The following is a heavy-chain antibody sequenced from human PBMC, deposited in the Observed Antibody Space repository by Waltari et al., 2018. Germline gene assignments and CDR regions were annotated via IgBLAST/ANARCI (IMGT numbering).Heavy chain of an antibody. CDR3: ARLPTKYYDSTGWGFFDQ. CDR1: GDFLSDAH. V-gene: IGHV4-59*08. Sequence: HVQLQESGPGLVKPSETLSLTCTVSGDFLSDAHWTWIRRAPGKGLEWIAYLRNTGGTKCTPSLQSRVTISADTSKKQFSLRLTSVTAADTAVYYCARLPTKYYDSTGWGFFDQWGQGILVTVSP. J-gene: IGHJ4*02. D-gene: IGHD3-22*01. CDR2: LRNTGGT.